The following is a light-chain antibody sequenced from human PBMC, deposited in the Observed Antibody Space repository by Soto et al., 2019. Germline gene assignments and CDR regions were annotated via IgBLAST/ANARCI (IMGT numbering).Light chain of an antibody. Sequence: DIQMTQSPSTLSASVGDRVTITCRASQSINVWLAWYQQKPGKAPKLLIYKASSLESGVPSRFSGSGSGTEFPLTISRLQPDDFATYYCQQYHTWWTFGQGTKVEIK. V-gene: IGKV1-5*03. CDR2: KAS. CDR3: QQYHTWWT. CDR1: QSINVW. J-gene: IGKJ1*01.